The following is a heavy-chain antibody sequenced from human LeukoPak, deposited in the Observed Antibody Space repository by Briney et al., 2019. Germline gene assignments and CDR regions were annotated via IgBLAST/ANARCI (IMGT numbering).Heavy chain of an antibody. CDR2: IYYSGST. V-gene: IGHV4-59*08. Sequence: SEILSLTCTVSGGSISSYYWSWIRQPPGKGLEWIGYIYYSGSTNYNPSLKSRVTISVDTSKNQFSLKLSSVTAADTAVYYCARRSAQYGSGSYFNWYFDLWGRGTLVTVSS. CDR3: ARRSAQYGSGSYFNWYFDL. D-gene: IGHD3-10*01. CDR1: GGSISSYY. J-gene: IGHJ2*01.